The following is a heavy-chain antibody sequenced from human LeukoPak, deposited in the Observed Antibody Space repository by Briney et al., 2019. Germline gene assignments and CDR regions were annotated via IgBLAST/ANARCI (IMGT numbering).Heavy chain of an antibody. D-gene: IGHD5-24*01. CDR2: IIPIFRAT. Sequence: SVKVSCKPSGGTFSSYGVSWVRQAPGQGLEWMGGIIPIFRATNYAQRFRGRVTITTDESTSAVYMELSSLRSEDTAVYFCARSRRAGYNVFYFDSWGQGTLVTVSS. V-gene: IGHV1-69*05. J-gene: IGHJ4*02. CDR1: GGTFSSYG. CDR3: ARSRRAGYNVFYFDS.